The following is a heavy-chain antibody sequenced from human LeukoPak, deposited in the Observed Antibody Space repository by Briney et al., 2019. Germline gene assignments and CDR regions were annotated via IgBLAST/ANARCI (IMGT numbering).Heavy chain of an antibody. CDR3: ARGVGSSWPGWFDP. D-gene: IGHD6-13*01. V-gene: IGHV3-48*03. Sequence: GGPLRLSCAASGFTFSNYELNWVRQAPGKGREWVSYISHSGRTIYSADSVTGRFTISRDNAKNSLYLQMNSLRAEDTAVYYCARGVGSSWPGWFDPWGQGTLVTVSS. CDR2: ISHSGRTI. J-gene: IGHJ5*02. CDR1: GFTFSNYE.